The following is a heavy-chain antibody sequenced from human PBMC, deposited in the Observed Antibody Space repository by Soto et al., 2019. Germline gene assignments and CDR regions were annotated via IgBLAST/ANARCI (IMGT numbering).Heavy chain of an antibody. V-gene: IGHV4-39*01. CDR3: ARLTGHSGSYLYY. D-gene: IGHD1-26*01. J-gene: IGHJ4*02. CDR2: IYYSGST. Sequence: QLQLQESGPGLVKPSETLSLTCTVSGGSISSSSYYWGWIRQPPGKGLEWIGSIYYSGSTYYNPSLRSRVTISVDTSKNQFSLKRSSVTAADTAVYYCARLTGHSGSYLYYWGQGTLVTVSS. CDR1: GGSISSSSYY.